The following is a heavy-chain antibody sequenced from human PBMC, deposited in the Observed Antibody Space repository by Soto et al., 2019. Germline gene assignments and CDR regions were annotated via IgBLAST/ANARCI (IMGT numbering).Heavy chain of an antibody. Sequence: ASVKVSCKASGYTFTSYYMHWVRQAPGQGLELMGLISAYNGNTHYAQKLQGRVTMTTDTSTSTVYMELRSLRSDDSSVYYCARGVYGQWLVTNDYWGQGTLVTVSS. V-gene: IGHV1-18*04. D-gene: IGHD6-19*01. CDR1: GYTFTSYY. J-gene: IGHJ4*02. CDR3: ARGVYGQWLVTNDY. CDR2: ISAYNGNT.